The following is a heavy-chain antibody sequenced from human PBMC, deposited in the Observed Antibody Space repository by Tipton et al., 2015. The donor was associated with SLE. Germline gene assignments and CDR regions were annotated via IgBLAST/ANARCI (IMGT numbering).Heavy chain of an antibody. CDR1: GGSISSYY. V-gene: IGHV4-4*08. CDR3: AGAVGSASGMRDY. D-gene: IGHD6-13*01. Sequence: TLSLTCTVSGGSISSYYWSWVRQPPGKGLEWIGYIYTSGSTNYNPSLKSRVTISVDTSKNQFSLKLSSVTAADTAVYYCAGAVGSASGMRDYWGQGTLLTVSS. J-gene: IGHJ4*02. CDR2: IYTSGST.